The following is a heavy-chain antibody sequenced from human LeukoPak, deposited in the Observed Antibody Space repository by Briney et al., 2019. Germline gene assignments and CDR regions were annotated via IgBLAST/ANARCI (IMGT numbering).Heavy chain of an antibody. CDR3: ARDPTYDSSGYYQYYYGMDV. CDR1: GFTFGSYS. V-gene: IGHV3-48*02. D-gene: IGHD3-22*01. J-gene: IGHJ6*02. Sequence: PGGSLRLTCAGSGFTFGSYSRNWVRQAPGKGVEEVLYTSSSSTTIYYGDSVKGRFTISRDNAKNSLYLQMNSLRDEDTAVYYCARDPTYDSSGYYQYYYGMDVWGQGTTVTVSS. CDR2: TSSSSTTI.